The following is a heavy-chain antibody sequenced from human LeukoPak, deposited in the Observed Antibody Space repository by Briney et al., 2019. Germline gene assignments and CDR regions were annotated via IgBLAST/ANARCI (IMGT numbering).Heavy chain of an antibody. CDR1: GYTFTSYG. CDR3: ARDYARNAFDI. J-gene: IGHJ3*02. Sequence: ASVKVSCKASGYTFTSYGISWVRQAPGQGLEWMGWISAYNGNTNYAQKLQGRVTMTTDTSTSTACMELRSLRSDDTAVYYCARDYARNAFDIWGQGTMVTVSS. CDR2: ISAYNGNT. V-gene: IGHV1-18*01. D-gene: IGHD4-17*01.